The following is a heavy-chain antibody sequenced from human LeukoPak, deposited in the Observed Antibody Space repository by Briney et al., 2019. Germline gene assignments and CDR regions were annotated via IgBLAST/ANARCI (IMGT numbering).Heavy chain of an antibody. CDR2: ISGSGGST. Sequence: GGSLRLSCAASGFTFSSYAMSWVRQAPGKGLEWVSAISGSGGSTYYADPVKGRFTISRDNSKNTLYLQMNSLRAEDTAVYYCAKEGLGLWFGEEEYYFDYWGQGTLVTVSS. CDR1: GFTFSSYA. J-gene: IGHJ4*02. V-gene: IGHV3-23*01. CDR3: AKEGLGLWFGEEEYYFDY. D-gene: IGHD3-10*01.